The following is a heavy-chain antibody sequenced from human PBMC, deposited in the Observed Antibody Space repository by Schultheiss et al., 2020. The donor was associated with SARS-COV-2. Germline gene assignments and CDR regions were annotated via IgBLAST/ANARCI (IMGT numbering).Heavy chain of an antibody. Sequence: GGSLRLSCKGSGYSFTSYWIGWVRQMPGKGLEWMGIIYPGDSDTRYSPSFQGQVTISADKSISTAYLQWSSLKASETAMYYCARGDQNAFDIWGQGTMVTVSS. CDR1: GYSFTSYW. CDR2: IYPGDSDT. D-gene: IGHD3-10*01. J-gene: IGHJ3*02. CDR3: ARGDQNAFDI. V-gene: IGHV5-51*01.